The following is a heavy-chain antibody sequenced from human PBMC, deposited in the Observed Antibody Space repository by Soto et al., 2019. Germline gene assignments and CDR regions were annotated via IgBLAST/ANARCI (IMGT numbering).Heavy chain of an antibody. CDR1: GGSISSDDYY. CDR3: ARVSRKQVVYYFGMDV. CDR2: IYYTGST. J-gene: IGHJ6*02. V-gene: IGHV4-30-4*01. Sequence: QVQLQESGPGLVKPSQTLSLTCTVSGGSISSDDYYWSWIRQPPGKGLEWIAYIYYTGSTYYNPSLKSRVIISVDTPKNQFSLKVSSVTASDTAVYYCARVSRKQVVYYFGMDVWGQGTTVTVSS.